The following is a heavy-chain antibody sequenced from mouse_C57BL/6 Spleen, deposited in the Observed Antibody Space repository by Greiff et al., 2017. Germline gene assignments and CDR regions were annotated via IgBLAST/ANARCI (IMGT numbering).Heavy chain of an antibody. CDR1: GFSLTSYG. CDR3: ASGRPWFAY. CDR2: IWGVGST. J-gene: IGHJ3*01. V-gene: IGHV2-6*01. Sequence: VKLMESGPGLVAPSQSLSITCTVSGFSLTSYGVDWVRQSPGKGLEWLGVIWGVGSTNYNSALKSRLSISKDNSKSQVFLKMNSLQTDDTAMYYCASGRPWFAYWGQGTLVTVSA.